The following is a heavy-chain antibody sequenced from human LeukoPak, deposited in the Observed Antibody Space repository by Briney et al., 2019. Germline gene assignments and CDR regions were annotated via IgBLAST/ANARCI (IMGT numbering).Heavy chain of an antibody. D-gene: IGHD3-3*01. CDR2: IYPGDSDT. CDR3: ARSGAYYDFWSGSQSAYYFDY. V-gene: IGHV5-51*01. CDR1: GYSFTSYW. Sequence: GESLKISCKGSGYSFTSYWIGWVRQTPGKGLEWMGIIYPGDSDTRYSPSFQGQVTISADKSISTAYLQWSSLKASDTAMYYCARSGAYYDFWSGSQSAYYFDYWGQGTLVTVSS. J-gene: IGHJ4*02.